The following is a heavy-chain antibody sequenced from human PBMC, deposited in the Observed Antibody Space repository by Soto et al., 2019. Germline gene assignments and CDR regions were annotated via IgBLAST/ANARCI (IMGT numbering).Heavy chain of an antibody. CDR1: GYSFATSG. CDR3: ARAGQYYDSSGYVN. J-gene: IGHJ4*02. D-gene: IGHD3-22*01. CDR2: ISVYNGNT. Sequence: QVKLVQSGTEVKKPGASLKVCGKASGYSFATSGISWVRQAPGQGLEWMGWISVYNGNTNYDQKLHDRVTMTTDLSTTTAYLELRSLRSDDTAVYYCARAGQYYDSSGYVNWGQGTLVTVSS. V-gene: IGHV1-18*01.